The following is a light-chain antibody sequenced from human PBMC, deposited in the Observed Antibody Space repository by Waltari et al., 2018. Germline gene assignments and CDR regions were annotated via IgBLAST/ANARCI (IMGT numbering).Light chain of an antibody. CDR2: EVS. J-gene: IGLJ3*02. Sequence: QSALTQPASVSGSPGQSLTISCTGTSSDVGGYLYVSWYQQHPGKAPKLMIYEVSNRPSGVSNRFSGSKSGNTASLTISGLQAEDEADYYCSSYTSSSTRVFGGGTKLTVL. CDR3: SSYTSSSTRV. CDR1: SSDVGGYLY. V-gene: IGLV2-14*01.